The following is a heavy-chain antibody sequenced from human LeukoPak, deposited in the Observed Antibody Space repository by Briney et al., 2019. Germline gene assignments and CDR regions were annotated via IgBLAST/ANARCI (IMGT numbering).Heavy chain of an antibody. V-gene: IGHV4-59*01. CDR3: ARDRHNYYDSSGYYTGHWFDP. J-gene: IGHJ5*02. CDR2: IYYSGST. CDR1: GGSISSYY. Sequence: SETLSLTCTVSGGSISSYYWSWIRQPPGKGLEWIGYIYYSGSTNYNPSLKSRVTISVDTSKNQFSLKLSSVTAADTAVYYCARDRHNYYDSSGYYTGHWFDPWGQGTLVTVSS. D-gene: IGHD3-22*01.